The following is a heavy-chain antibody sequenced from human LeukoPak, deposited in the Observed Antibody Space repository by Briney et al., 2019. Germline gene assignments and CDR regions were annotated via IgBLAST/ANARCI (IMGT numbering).Heavy chain of an antibody. CDR1: GGSINIYY. J-gene: IGHJ3*02. Sequence: PSETLSLTCTVSGGSINIYYWNWIRQPPGKGLEWIGYIYYSGRTNYNPSLKSRVTISVDTSKNQFSLKLSSVTAADTAVYYCARRPLGWGNAFDIWGQGTMVTVSS. CDR3: ARRPLGWGNAFDI. D-gene: IGHD3-16*01. V-gene: IGHV4-59*08. CDR2: IYYSGRT.